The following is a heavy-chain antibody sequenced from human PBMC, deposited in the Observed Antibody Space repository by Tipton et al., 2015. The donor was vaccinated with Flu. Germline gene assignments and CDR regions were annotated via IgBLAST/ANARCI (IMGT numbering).Heavy chain of an antibody. CDR2: VHQTGST. CDR3: ARRDFSNYVSQPKNWFDL. D-gene: IGHD4-11*01. J-gene: IGHJ5*02. CDR1: GDSIGSRYF. Sequence: TLSLTCSVSGDSIGSRYFWGWIRQPPGKGLEWIGNVHQTGSTYYNASLRSRVTISLDGPRGRFSLRLTSVTAAGTAVYFCARRDFSNYVSQPKNWFDLWGQGALVTVSS. V-gene: IGHV4-38-2*01.